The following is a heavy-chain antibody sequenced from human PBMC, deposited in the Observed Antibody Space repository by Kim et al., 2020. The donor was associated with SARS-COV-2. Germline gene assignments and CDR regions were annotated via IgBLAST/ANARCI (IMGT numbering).Heavy chain of an antibody. J-gene: IGHJ4*02. D-gene: IGHD2-21*01. CDR3: TLPTFGDSLWGY. Sequence: EYAASVKGRFTISRDDSKNSLYLQMTSLKTEDTAIYYCTLPTFGDSLWGYWGQGTLVSVSS. V-gene: IGHV3-72*01.